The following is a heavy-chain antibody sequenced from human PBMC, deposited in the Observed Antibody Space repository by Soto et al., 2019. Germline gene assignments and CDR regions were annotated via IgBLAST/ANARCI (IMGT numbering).Heavy chain of an antibody. CDR3: ARMATFGSLNWFDP. D-gene: IGHD3-16*01. J-gene: IGHJ5*02. V-gene: IGHV1-8*01. CDR2: MNPGSGDT. CDR1: GYSFTNND. Sequence: ASVKVSCKASGYSFTNNDVSWVRQATGQGLEWMGWMNPGSGDTGYAQKFQGRVTMTRDISIATAYMELSSLRSDDTAIYYCARMATFGSLNWFDPWGQGTQVTVSS.